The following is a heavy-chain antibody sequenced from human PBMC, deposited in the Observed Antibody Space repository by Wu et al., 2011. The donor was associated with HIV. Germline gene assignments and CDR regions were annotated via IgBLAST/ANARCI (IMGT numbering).Heavy chain of an antibody. Sequence: QVQLVQSGAEVKKPGSSVKVSCETSGGSFSSYAISWVRQAPGQGLEWMGGIIPIFGTANYAQKFQGRVTITTDESTSTAYMELSSLRSEDTAVYYCARQIRMTTVTRGGFDYWGQGTLVTVSS. V-gene: IGHV1-69*05. CDR2: IIPIFGTA. J-gene: IGHJ4*02. D-gene: IGHD4-17*01. CDR1: GGSFSSYA. CDR3: ARQIRMTTVTRGGFDY.